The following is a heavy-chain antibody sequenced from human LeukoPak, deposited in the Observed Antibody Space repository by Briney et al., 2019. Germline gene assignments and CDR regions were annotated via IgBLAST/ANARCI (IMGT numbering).Heavy chain of an antibody. CDR1: GFTTGFTFSSYS. CDR2: ISSSSSTI. Sequence: GGSLRPSCAVSGFTTGFTFSSYSMIWVRQAPGKGLEWVSYISSSSSTIYYADSVRGRFTISRDNAKNSLYLQMNSLRAEDTAVYYCARDASITMIVVALDYWGQGTLVTVSS. CDR3: ARDASITMIVVALDY. J-gene: IGHJ4*02. D-gene: IGHD3-22*01. V-gene: IGHV3-48*04.